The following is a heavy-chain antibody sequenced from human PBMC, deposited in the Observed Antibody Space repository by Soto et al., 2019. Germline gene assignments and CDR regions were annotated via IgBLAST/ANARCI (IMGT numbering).Heavy chain of an antibody. CDR3: AGEIASGY. Sequence: QVQLVESGGGVVQPGTSLRLSCVVSGFTFSTSGMHWVRQAPGKGLEWVAVISRDGSVKYYADSVKGRFTISRDTSKNTLYLQMISLRAEDTAVYYCAGEIASGYWGQGTLVTVSS. V-gene: IGHV3-30*03. CDR1: GFTFSTSG. D-gene: IGHD2-21*01. CDR2: ISRDGSVK. J-gene: IGHJ4*02.